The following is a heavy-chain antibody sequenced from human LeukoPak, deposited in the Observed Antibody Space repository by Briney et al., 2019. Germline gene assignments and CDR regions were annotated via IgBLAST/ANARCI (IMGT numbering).Heavy chain of an antibody. CDR2: TYYRSKWCN. J-gene: IGHJ4*02. Sequence: SQTLSLTCAISGDSVSSNSGAWNWIRQSPSRGLEWLGRTYYRSKWCNGYAVSVKSRITINPDTSKNQFSLHLNSVTPEDTAVYYCVGGPGSLLHWGQGILVAVSS. V-gene: IGHV6-1*01. CDR3: VGGPGSLLH. CDR1: GDSVSSNSGA.